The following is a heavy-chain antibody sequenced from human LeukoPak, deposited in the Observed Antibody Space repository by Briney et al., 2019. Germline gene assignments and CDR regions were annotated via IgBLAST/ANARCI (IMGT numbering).Heavy chain of an antibody. CDR2: LSGSGYNT. J-gene: IGHJ4*02. CDR3: AKDPYGTRYFDY. D-gene: IGHD2-2*01. V-gene: IGHV3-23*01. CDR1: GFTFSSHA. Sequence: GGSLRLSCATSGFTFSSHALSWVRQAPGKGLQWVSSLSGSGYNTYYADSVKGRFTISRDNSKNTVYLQMNSLRAEDTAVYYCAKDPYGTRYFDYWGQGTLVTVSS.